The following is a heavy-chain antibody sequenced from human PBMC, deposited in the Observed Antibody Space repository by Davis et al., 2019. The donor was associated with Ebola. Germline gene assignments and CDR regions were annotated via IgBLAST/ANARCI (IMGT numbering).Heavy chain of an antibody. J-gene: IGHJ6*04. V-gene: IGHV3-23*01. Sequence: PGGSLRLSCADSVITFSSYAMTWVRQAPGKGLEWVSAISGSGGNTYYADSVKGRFTISRDNSKKTMYLQMNSLRGEDTAVYYCARSGLSFGVVKYHYGMDAWGEGTTVTVSS. CDR2: ISGSGGNT. CDR1: VITFSSYA. D-gene: IGHD3-3*01. CDR3: ARSGLSFGVVKYHYGMDA.